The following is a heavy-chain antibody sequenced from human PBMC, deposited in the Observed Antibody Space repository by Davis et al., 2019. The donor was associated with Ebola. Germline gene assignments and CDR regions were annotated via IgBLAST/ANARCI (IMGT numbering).Heavy chain of an antibody. CDR2: IIPIFGTA. V-gene: IGHV1-69*13. Sequence: AASVKVSCKASGGTFSSYAISWVRQAPGQGLEWMGGIIPIFGTANYAQKFQGRVTITADESTSTAYMELSSLRSEDTAVYYCAREGGIAAAGYYYYYGMDVWGQGTTVTVSS. D-gene: IGHD6-13*01. J-gene: IGHJ6*02. CDR1: GGTFSSYA. CDR3: AREGGIAAAGYYYYYGMDV.